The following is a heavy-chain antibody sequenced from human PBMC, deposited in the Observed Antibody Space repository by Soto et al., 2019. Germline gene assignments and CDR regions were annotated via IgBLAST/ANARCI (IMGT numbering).Heavy chain of an antibody. Sequence: SETLSLTCAVSGGSFSGNYWSWIRQPPGKGLEWIGEINHSGSTNYNPSLKSRVTISVDTSKNQFSLKLSSVTAADTAVYYCARDRIAAAGSDYWGQGTLVTVSS. D-gene: IGHD6-13*01. CDR2: INHSGST. CDR1: GGSFSGNY. J-gene: IGHJ4*02. CDR3: ARDRIAAAGSDY. V-gene: IGHV4-34*01.